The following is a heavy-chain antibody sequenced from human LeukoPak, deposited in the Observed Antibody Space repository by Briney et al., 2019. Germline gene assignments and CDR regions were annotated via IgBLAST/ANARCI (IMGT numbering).Heavy chain of an antibody. V-gene: IGHV3-21*01. Sequence: GGSLRLSCAASGFTFSSYNMNWVRQAPGKGLEWVSSIRSSTTYIYYADSVKGRFTISRDNAKNSLYLQMNGLRAEDTAVYYCARTSGLTVAPDYWGQGTLVTVSS. CDR3: ARTSGLTVAPDY. J-gene: IGHJ4*02. D-gene: IGHD4-11*01. CDR1: GFTFSSYN. CDR2: IRSSTTYI.